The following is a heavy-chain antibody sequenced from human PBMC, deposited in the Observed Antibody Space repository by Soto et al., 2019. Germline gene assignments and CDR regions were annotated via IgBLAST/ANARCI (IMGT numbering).Heavy chain of an antibody. V-gene: IGHV1-24*01. CDR1: GYTLTELS. CDR3: ATLEDYDYVWGSYRPDHFDY. J-gene: IGHJ4*02. D-gene: IGHD3-16*02. Sequence: ASVKVSCKVSGYTLTELSMHWVRQAPGKGLEWMGGFDPEDGETIYAQKFQGRVTMTEDTSTDTAYMELSSLRSEDTAVYYCATLEDYDYVWGSYRPDHFDYWGQGTLVTVPS. CDR2: FDPEDGET.